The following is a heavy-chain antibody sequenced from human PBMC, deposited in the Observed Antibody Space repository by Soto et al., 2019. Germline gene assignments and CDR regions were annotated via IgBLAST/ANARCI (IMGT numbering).Heavy chain of an antibody. D-gene: IGHD3-10*01. Sequence: SLILSCISSGFTFRTYTMNWVRQAPGKGLEWVSGIRGFSPYTFYAESVKGRFTISRDNAKNSLYLQMDSLRAEDTAVYYCARDRGYDAHDYYYNAMDVWGQGTTVTVSS. CDR3: ARDRGYDAHDYYYNAMDV. V-gene: IGHV3-21*01. CDR1: GFTFRTYT. CDR2: IRGFSPYT. J-gene: IGHJ6*02.